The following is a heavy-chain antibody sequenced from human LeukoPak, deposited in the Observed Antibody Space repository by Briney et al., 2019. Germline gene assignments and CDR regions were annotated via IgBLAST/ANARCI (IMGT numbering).Heavy chain of an antibody. Sequence: GGSLRLSCAASGFIFEEYGMTWVRQAPGKGLEWVSGINGNGGSRGYAASVKGRFTISRDNAKNSLYLHMNSLRAGDTAVYYCARDRNTDFWSGYYTNYFDDWGQGTLVSVSS. J-gene: IGHJ4*02. CDR2: INGNGGSR. D-gene: IGHD3-3*01. CDR3: ARDRNTDFWSGYYTNYFDD. CDR1: GFIFEEYG. V-gene: IGHV3-20*04.